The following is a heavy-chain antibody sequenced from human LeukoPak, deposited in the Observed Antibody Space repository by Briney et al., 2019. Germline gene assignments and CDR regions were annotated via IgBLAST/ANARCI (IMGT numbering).Heavy chain of an antibody. D-gene: IGHD3-9*01. Sequence: SETLSLTCTVSGGSISSYYWGWIRQPPGKGLEWIGSIYQSGSTYYNPSLKSRVTISVDTSKNQFSLKVKSVTAADTALYYCARFDDIPDYWGQGTLVTVSS. CDR1: GGSISSYY. CDR2: IYQSGST. J-gene: IGHJ4*02. CDR3: ARFDDIPDY. V-gene: IGHV4-59*08.